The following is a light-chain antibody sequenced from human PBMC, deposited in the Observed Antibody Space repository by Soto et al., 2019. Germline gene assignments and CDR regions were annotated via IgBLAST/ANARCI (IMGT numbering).Light chain of an antibody. V-gene: IGLV1-40*01. CDR3: QSYDSSRSGYVV. Sequence: QSVLTQPPSVSGAPGQRVTISCTGSSSNIGAGYDVHWYQQLPGTAPKLLIYGNSNRPSGVPDRFSGSKSGISASLAITGLQAEDEADYYCQSYDSSRSGYVVFGGGTKLTVL. CDR2: GNS. CDR1: SSNIGAGYD. J-gene: IGLJ2*01.